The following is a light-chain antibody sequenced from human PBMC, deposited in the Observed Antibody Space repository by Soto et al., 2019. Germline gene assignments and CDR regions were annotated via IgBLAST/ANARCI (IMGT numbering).Light chain of an antibody. CDR1: QSVSSY. CDR3: QQYGSSPKVT. CDR2: DAS. J-gene: IGKJ5*01. Sequence: EIVLTQSPATMSLPPGERATLSCRSSQSVSSYLAWYQQKPGQAPRLLIYDASNRATGIPDRFSGSGSGTDFTLTISRLEPEDFAVYYCQQYGSSPKVTFGQGTRVEIK. V-gene: IGKV3-20*01.